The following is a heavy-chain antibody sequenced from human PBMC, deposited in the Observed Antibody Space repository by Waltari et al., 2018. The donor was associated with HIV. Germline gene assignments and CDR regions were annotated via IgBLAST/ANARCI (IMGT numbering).Heavy chain of an antibody. CDR2: ISVYNDNT. CDR3: ARAPMTTVTSRGFDI. D-gene: IGHD4-17*01. V-gene: IGHV1-18*04. Sequence: QVQLVQSGAVDKKPGASLTVSCTASGYSFPRSGIRWGRQAPGQGLEWIGWISVYNDNTKYAQKIQDRLNMTTDSPTSTAYMELRSLRSDDTAVYYCARAPMTTVTSRGFDIWGQGTMVIVSS. J-gene: IGHJ3*02. CDR1: GYSFPRSG.